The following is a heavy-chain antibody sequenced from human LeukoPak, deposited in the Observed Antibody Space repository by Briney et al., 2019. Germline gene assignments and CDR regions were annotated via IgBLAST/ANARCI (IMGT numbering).Heavy chain of an antibody. Sequence: ASVKVSCKASGYTFTGYYMHWVRQAPGQGLEWMGWINPNSGGTNYAQKFQGRVTMTRDTSISTAYMELRSLRSDDTAMYYCARDPYDYGIFPDYWGQGTLVTVSS. CDR3: ARDPYDYGIFPDY. CDR1: GYTFTGYY. D-gene: IGHD4-17*01. CDR2: INPNSGGT. V-gene: IGHV1-2*02. J-gene: IGHJ4*02.